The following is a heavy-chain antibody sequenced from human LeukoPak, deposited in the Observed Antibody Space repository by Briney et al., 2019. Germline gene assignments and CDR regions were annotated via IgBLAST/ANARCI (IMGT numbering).Heavy chain of an antibody. D-gene: IGHD3-9*01. V-gene: IGHV1-69*13. CDR2: IIPIFGTA. Sequence: ASVKVSCKASGGTFSSYAISWVRQAPGQGLEWMGGIIPIFGTANYAQKFQGRVTITAGESTSTAYMELSSLRSEDTAVYYCARAPDILTGYNYYFDYWGQGTLVTVSS. CDR1: GGTFSSYA. J-gene: IGHJ4*02. CDR3: ARAPDILTGYNYYFDY.